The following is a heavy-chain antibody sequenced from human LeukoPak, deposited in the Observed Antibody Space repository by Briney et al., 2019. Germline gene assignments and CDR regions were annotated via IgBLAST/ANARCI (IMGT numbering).Heavy chain of an antibody. V-gene: IGHV4-31*03. Sequence: SQTLSLTCTISGGSIDNVNYYWSWIRQHPGKGLEWIGSIYYSGRSFYNPSLESRLIMSVDTSKNQFSLSLNSVTAADTAVYYCARDSSGSFLDDWGPGTLVTVSS. CDR2: IYYSGRS. D-gene: IGHD6-19*01. J-gene: IGHJ4*02. CDR1: GGSIDNVNYY. CDR3: ARDSSGSFLDD.